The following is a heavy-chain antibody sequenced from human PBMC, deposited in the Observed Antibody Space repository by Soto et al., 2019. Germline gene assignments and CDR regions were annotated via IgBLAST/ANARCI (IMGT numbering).Heavy chain of an antibody. CDR1: GFTFSSYA. D-gene: IGHD6-13*01. V-gene: IGHV3-23*01. Sequence: EVQLLESGGGLVQPGGSLRLSCAASGFTFSSYAMSWVRQAPGKGLEWVSAISGSGGSTYYADSVKGRFTISRDNSKNPLYLQMNRLRAEDTAVYYCAKVFSRSSSSVDAFDIWGQGTMVTVSS. CDR2: ISGSGGST. J-gene: IGHJ3*02. CDR3: AKVFSRSSSSVDAFDI.